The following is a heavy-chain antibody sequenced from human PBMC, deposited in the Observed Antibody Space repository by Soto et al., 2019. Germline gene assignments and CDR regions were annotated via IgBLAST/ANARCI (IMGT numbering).Heavy chain of an antibody. CDR3: GRAGGYSVYYYGMDV. D-gene: IGHD5-12*01. Sequence: SETLSLTCTVSGGSISICYWSWIRQPPGKGLEWIGYIYYSGSTNYNPSLKTRVTISVDTSKNQFSLKLSSVTAADTAVYYCGRAGGYSVYYYGMDVWGQGTTVTVSS. CDR2: IYYSGST. J-gene: IGHJ6*02. CDR1: GGSISICY. V-gene: IGHV4-59*01.